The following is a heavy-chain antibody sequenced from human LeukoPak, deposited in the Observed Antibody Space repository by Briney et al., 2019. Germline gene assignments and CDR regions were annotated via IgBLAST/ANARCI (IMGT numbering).Heavy chain of an antibody. CDR2: IYLDGSRA. V-gene: IGHV3-7*01. Sequence: PGGSLRLSCAASGFTFTTYWMSWARQSPGKGLEWVANIYLDGSRAYYVDSVKGRFTISRDNAKNSLFLQMNSLSAEDTAVYYCGRAGPVTKDHFIDVWGKGTTVTVFS. CDR3: GRAGPVTKDHFIDV. D-gene: IGHD2-2*01. J-gene: IGHJ6*03. CDR1: GFTFTTYW.